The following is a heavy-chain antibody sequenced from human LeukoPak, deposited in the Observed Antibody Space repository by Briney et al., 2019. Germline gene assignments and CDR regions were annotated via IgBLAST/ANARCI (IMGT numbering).Heavy chain of an antibody. CDR2: ISYDGSNK. CDR1: GFTFSSYA. V-gene: IGHV3-30-3*01. D-gene: IGHD4-17*01. J-gene: IGHJ4*02. Sequence: PGGSLRLSCAASGFTFSSYAMHWVRQAPGKGLEWVAVISYDGSNKYYADSVKGRFTISRDNSKNTLYLQMNSLRAEDTAVYYCARDGPFGGLDGDYWGYFDYWGQGTLVTVSS. CDR3: ARDGPFGGLDGDYWGYFDY.